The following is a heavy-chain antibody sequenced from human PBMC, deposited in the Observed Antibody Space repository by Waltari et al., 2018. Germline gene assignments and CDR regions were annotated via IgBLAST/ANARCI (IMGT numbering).Heavy chain of an antibody. CDR3: ATYDFWSGQGFDP. D-gene: IGHD3-3*01. CDR2: ISGSGGST. CDR1: GFPFSSHA. J-gene: IGHJ5*02. V-gene: IGHV3-23*01. Sequence: EVRLLESGGGLVQPGGSMRLSCATSGFPFSSHALSWVRQAPGKGLEWVSAISGSGGSTDDADSVKGRFTISRDNSKNTLYLQMNSLRAEDTAVYYCATYDFWSGQGFDPWGQGTLVTVSS.